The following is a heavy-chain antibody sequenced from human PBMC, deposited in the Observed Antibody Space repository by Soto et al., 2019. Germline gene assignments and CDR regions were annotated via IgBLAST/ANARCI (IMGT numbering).Heavy chain of an antibody. V-gene: IGHV3-23*01. Sequence: EVQLLESGGGLVQPGGSLRLSCAASGFTFSSYAMSWVRQAPGKGLEWVSAISGSGGSTYYADSVKGRFTISRDNSKNTLCVQRNSLSAEDTAVYYCEKEGRVVVITSVFDYWGQGTLVNVSS. J-gene: IGHJ4*02. CDR2: ISGSGGST. D-gene: IGHD3-22*01. CDR3: EKEGRVVVITSVFDY. CDR1: GFTFSSYA.